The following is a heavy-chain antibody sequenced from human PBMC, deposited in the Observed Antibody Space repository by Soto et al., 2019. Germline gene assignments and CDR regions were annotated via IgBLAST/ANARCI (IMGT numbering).Heavy chain of an antibody. CDR1: GGSISSGGYY. J-gene: IGHJ6*03. CDR2: IYYSGST. Sequence: SETLSLTCTVSGGSISSGGYYWSWIRQPPGKGLEWIGYIYYSGSTNYNPSLKSRVTISVDTSKNQFSLKLSSVTAADTAVYYCARAGFGELFYYYYYMDVWGKGTTVTVSS. D-gene: IGHD3-10*01. CDR3: ARAGFGELFYYYYYMDV. V-gene: IGHV4-61*08.